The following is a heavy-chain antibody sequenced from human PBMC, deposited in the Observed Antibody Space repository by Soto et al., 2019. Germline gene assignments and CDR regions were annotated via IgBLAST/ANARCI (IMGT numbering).Heavy chain of an antibody. CDR2: ISGSGGST. CDR1: GFTFRSYA. CDR3: ANAPRGTAAAGTHYFDY. J-gene: IGHJ4*02. Sequence: PEGSLRLSCAASGFTFRSYAMSWVRQAPGKGLEWVSAISGSGGSTYYADSVKGRFTISRDNSKNTLYLQMNSLRAEDTAVYYCANAPRGTAAAGTHYFDYWGQGTLVTVSS. D-gene: IGHD6-13*01. V-gene: IGHV3-23*01.